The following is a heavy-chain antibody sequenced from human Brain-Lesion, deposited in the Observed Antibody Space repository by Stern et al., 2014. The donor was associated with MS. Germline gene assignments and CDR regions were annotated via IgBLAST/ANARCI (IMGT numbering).Heavy chain of an antibody. CDR1: GYTLTELS. Sequence: QMKLVESGAEVKKPGASVKVSCKVSGYTLTELSMHWVRQAPRKGLERMGGFDPEDGETIYAQKFQGRVTMTDDTSTDTAYMELISLRSEDTAVYYCATLSPGAGGNYYRHFDYWGQGTLVTVSS. J-gene: IGHJ4*02. CDR3: ATLSPGAGGNYYRHFDY. D-gene: IGHD1-26*01. CDR2: FDPEDGET. V-gene: IGHV1-24*01.